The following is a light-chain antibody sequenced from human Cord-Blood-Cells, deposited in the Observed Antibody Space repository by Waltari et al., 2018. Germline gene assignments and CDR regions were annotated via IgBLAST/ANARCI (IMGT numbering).Light chain of an antibody. CDR1: QDISNY. V-gene: IGKV1-33*01. J-gene: IGKJ3*01. CDR3: QQYDNLP. CDR2: DAS. Sequence: DIQMTQSPSSLSASVGDRVTITCQASQDISNYLNWYQQKPGKAPKLLIYDASNLETGVPSRFSGSGSVTDFTFTISSLQPEDIATYYCQQYDNLPFGPGTKVDIK.